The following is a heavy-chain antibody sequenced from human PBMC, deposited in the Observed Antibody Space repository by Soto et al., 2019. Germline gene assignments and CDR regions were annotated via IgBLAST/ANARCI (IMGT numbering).Heavy chain of an antibody. CDR3: AREISYGMDV. V-gene: IGHV1-8*01. Sequence: QVQLVQSGAEVKKPGASVKVSCKASGYTFTSYDINWVRQATGQGLEWMGWMNPNSGNTGYAQKYKSRVTLTTNTLITTPYMERSSPRAGDTAVYYCAREISYGMDVWGQGTTVTVSS. J-gene: IGHJ6*02. CDR1: GYTFTSYD. CDR2: MNPNSGNT.